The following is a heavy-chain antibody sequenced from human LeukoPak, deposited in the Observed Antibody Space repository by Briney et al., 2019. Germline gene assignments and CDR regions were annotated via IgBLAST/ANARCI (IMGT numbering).Heavy chain of an antibody. J-gene: IGHJ4*02. CDR2: IYYSGST. V-gene: IGHV4-30-4*01. D-gene: IGHD3-22*01. Sequence: SETLSLTCTVSGGSISSGDYYWSWIRQPPGKGLEWIGYIYYSGSTYYNPSLKSRVTISVDTSKNQFSLKLSSVTAADTAVYYCARAYYDSSGSPISDYWGQGTLVTVSS. CDR3: ARAYYDSSGSPISDY. CDR1: GGSISSGDYY.